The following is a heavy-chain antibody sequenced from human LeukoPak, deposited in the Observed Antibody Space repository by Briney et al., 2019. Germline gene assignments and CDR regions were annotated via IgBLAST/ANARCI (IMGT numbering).Heavy chain of an antibody. J-gene: IGHJ4*02. CDR1: GYTFTSYA. CDR3: ARDYSGDYGDDYFDY. Sequence: GASVKVSCKASGYTFTSYAMIWVRQAPGQGLEWMGWINTNTGNPTYAQGFTGRFVFSLDTSVSTAYLQISSLKAEDTAVYYCARDYSGDYGDDYFDYWGQGTLVTVSS. CDR2: INTNTGNP. D-gene: IGHD4-17*01. V-gene: IGHV7-4-1*02.